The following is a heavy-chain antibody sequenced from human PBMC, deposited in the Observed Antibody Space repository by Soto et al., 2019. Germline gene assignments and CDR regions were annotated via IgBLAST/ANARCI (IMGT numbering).Heavy chain of an antibody. CDR2: VYPSGGGT. Sequence: QVQLVQSGAEVRKPGASVRVSCKAAGYTFSITYLHWLRQAPGQGLEWLGLVYPSGGGTNYKESFKGRLNITRDTSTSTVYMDLSRLTSEDTAIYSCARGYCSGGNCYNGLDVWGQGTTVTVSS. J-gene: IGHJ6*02. CDR1: GYTFSITY. V-gene: IGHV1-46*01. D-gene: IGHD2-15*01. CDR3: ARGYCSGGNCYNGLDV.